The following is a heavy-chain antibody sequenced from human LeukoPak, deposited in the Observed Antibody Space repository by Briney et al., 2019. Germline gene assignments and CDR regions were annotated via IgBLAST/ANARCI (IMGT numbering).Heavy chain of an antibody. CDR2: INSDVSTT. J-gene: IGHJ6*03. CDR3: ASSLVGALDPNYMDV. D-gene: IGHD3-9*01. V-gene: IGHV3-74*03. CDR1: AFIFSNYW. Sequence: GGSLRLSCAASAFIFSNYWMHWVRQAPGKGLVWVSRINSDVSTTTYVDSVKGRFTISRDNAKNTLYLQMNSLRADDTAVYYCASSLVGALDPNYMDVWGKGTTVTVSS.